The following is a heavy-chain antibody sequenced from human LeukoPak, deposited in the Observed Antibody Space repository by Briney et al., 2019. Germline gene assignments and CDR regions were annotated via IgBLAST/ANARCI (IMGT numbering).Heavy chain of an antibody. Sequence: GGSLRLSCAASGFTFSSYAMNWVRQAPGKGLEWVSTISGDGGDTHYADSVRGRFTISRANSKNTLFMQMNSLRAEDTAVYYCARDRLTSGSYFFDYWGQGTLVTVSS. CDR1: GFTFSSYA. CDR2: ISGDGGDT. D-gene: IGHD1-26*01. CDR3: ARDRLTSGSYFFDY. J-gene: IGHJ4*02. V-gene: IGHV3-23*01.